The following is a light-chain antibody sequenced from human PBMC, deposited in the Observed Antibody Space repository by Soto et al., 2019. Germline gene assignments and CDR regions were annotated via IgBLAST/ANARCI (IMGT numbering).Light chain of an antibody. J-gene: IGKJ5*01. CDR3: QQRGEWPPGAT. CDR2: EAS. V-gene: IGKV3-11*01. Sequence: EVVMTQSPAPLSVSPGERATLSCKSSQSLRSSLAWYQQKPGQAPRLLIYEASNRATGIPARFSGSGSGTDFTLTISSLEPEEFAVYYCQQRGEWPPGATLGQGTRLEIK. CDR1: QSLRSS.